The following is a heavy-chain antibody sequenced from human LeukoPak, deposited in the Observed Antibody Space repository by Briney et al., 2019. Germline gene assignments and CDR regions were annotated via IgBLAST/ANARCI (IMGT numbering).Heavy chain of an antibody. D-gene: IGHD3-3*01. J-gene: IGHJ3*02. Sequence: ASVKVSCKASGYTFTSYDINWVRQATGQGLEWMGWMNPNSGTTGYAQKFQGRVTMTRNTSISTAYMELSSLRSEDTAVYYCARGPFTIFGVVIKGGAFDIWGQGTMVTVSS. CDR3: ARGPFTIFGVVIKGGAFDI. V-gene: IGHV1-8*01. CDR1: GYTFTSYD. CDR2: MNPNSGTT.